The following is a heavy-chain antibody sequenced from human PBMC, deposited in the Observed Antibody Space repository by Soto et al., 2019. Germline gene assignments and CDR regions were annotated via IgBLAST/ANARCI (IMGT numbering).Heavy chain of an antibody. CDR2: MNPKSGGT. CDR3: ARGPTGMIDY. Sequence: QVQLVQSGAEVKSPGASVKVSRKASGYTFTSYDINWVRQATGQGFEWMGWMNPKSGGTRYIQKFQGRVTMTWDTSISTAYMELSSLTSEDTAVYYCARGPTGMIDYWGQGTLVTVSS. V-gene: IGHV1-8*01. J-gene: IGHJ4*02. CDR1: GYTFTSYD.